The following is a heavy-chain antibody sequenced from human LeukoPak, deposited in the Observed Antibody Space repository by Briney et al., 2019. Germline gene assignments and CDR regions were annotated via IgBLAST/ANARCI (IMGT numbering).Heavy chain of an antibody. D-gene: IGHD1-26*01. CDR1: GYTFTGYY. CDR2: ISPNSGGT. Sequence: ASVKVSCKASGYTFTGYYMHWVRQAPGQGLEWMGWISPNSGGTNYAQKFQGRVTMTRDTSIRTAYMELSRLRSDDTAVYYCARDPYSGSYADYWGQGTLVTVSS. CDR3: ARDPYSGSYADY. V-gene: IGHV1-2*02. J-gene: IGHJ4*02.